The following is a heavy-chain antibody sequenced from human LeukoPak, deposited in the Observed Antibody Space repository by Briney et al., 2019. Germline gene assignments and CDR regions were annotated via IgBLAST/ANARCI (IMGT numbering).Heavy chain of an antibody. Sequence: SETLSLTCTVSGGSISSYYWSWIRQPAGKGLEWIGRIYTSGSTNYNPSLKSRVTISVDTSKNQFSLKLSSVATADTTVDYCRRDFGIAARHTYYYYMDVWGKGTTVTVSS. D-gene: IGHD6-6*01. CDR1: GGSISSYY. J-gene: IGHJ6*03. CDR2: IYTSGST. CDR3: RRDFGIAARHTYYYYMDV. V-gene: IGHV4-4*07.